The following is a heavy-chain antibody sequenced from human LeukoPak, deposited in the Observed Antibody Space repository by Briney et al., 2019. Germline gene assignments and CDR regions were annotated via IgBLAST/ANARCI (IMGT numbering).Heavy chain of an antibody. D-gene: IGHD3-22*01. CDR2: ISSSSSTI. J-gene: IGHJ4*02. CDR1: GFNFNAYS. Sequence: EGSLRLSCAASGFNFNAYSMNWVRQAPGKGLECVSYISSSSSTIYYADSVKGRFTISRDNAKNSLYLQMNSLRAEDTAVYYCARPLSTIVTPFDYWGQGTLVTVSS. CDR3: ARPLSTIVTPFDY. V-gene: IGHV3-48*04.